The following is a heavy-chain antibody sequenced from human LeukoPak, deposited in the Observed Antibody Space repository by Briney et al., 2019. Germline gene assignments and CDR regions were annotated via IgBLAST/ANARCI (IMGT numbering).Heavy chain of an antibody. CDR1: GYTFSSYA. CDR3: ARVSGWYWFDQ. J-gene: IGHJ5*02. D-gene: IGHD6-19*01. Sequence: GGSQRLSCEGSGYTFSSYAMHWVRQAPGKGLEYVAAISSDGRITYYANFVKGRFTISRDNSKNTLYLQMGSLRTEDMAVYYCARVSGWYWFDQWGQGTLVTVSS. CDR2: ISSDGRIT. V-gene: IGHV3-64*01.